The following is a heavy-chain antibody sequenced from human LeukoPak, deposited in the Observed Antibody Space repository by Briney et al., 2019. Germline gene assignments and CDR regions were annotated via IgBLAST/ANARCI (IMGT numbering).Heavy chain of an antibody. CDR2: IYYSGST. D-gene: IGHD5-18*01. J-gene: IGHJ4*02. CDR3: ARVHGYSYGVFDY. V-gene: IGHV4-59*07. Sequence: SDTLALTCTVSGGSIGSYYGSWIRQPPGKGLEWIGYIYYSGSTNYNPSLKSRVTISVDASKNQFSLKLSSVTAADTAVYYCARVHGYSYGVFDYWGQGTLVTVSS. CDR1: GGSIGSYY.